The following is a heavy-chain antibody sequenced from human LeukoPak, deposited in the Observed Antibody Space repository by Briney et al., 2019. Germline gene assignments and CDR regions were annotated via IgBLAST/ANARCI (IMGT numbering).Heavy chain of an antibody. D-gene: IGHD2-2*01. CDR1: GYIFTSYW. Sequence: GESLKISCKGSGYIFTSYWIGWVRQLPGKGLEWMGIIYPGDSDTRYSPSFQGQVTISADKSISTAYLQWSSLKASDTAMYYCALAAMGSWDWFDPWGQGTLVTVSS. J-gene: IGHJ5*02. V-gene: IGHV5-51*01. CDR2: IYPGDSDT. CDR3: ALAAMGSWDWFDP.